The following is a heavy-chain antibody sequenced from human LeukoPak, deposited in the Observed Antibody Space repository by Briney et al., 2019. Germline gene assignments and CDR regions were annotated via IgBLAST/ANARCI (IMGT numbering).Heavy chain of an antibody. CDR1: GGSISSYY. CDR3: ARHSSYGHYDY. V-gene: IGHV4-59*08. CDR2: IYYSGST. Sequence: SETLSLTCTVSGGSISSYYWSWIRQPPGKELEWIGYIYYSGSTNYNPSLQSRVAISVDTSKNQFSLKLSSVTAADTAVYYCARHSSYGHYDYWGQGTLVTVSS. J-gene: IGHJ4*02. D-gene: IGHD2-2*01.